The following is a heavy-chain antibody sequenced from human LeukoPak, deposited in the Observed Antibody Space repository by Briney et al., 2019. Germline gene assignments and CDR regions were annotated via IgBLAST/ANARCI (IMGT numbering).Heavy chain of an antibody. V-gene: IGHV3-74*01. Sequence: GGSLRLSCAATGFTFSTYWMHWVRQAPGKGLVWVSRINSDESSTTYAASVKGRFTISRDNAKNSLYLQMNSLRAEDTAVYYCARERITMVRGVILDYFDYWGQGTLVTVSS. J-gene: IGHJ4*02. CDR1: GFTFSTYW. CDR3: ARERITMVRGVILDYFDY. D-gene: IGHD3-10*01. CDR2: INSDESST.